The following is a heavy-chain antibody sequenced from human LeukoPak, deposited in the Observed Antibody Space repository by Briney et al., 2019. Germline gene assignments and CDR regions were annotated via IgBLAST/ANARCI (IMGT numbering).Heavy chain of an antibody. Sequence: PGRSLRLSCAASGFTFGSYAMHWVRQAPGKGLEWVAVISYDGSNKYYADSVKGRFIISRDNSKNTLYLQMNSLRAEDTAVYYCASEGYWGQGTLVTVSS. J-gene: IGHJ4*02. V-gene: IGHV3-30-3*01. CDR1: GFTFGSYA. CDR3: ASEGY. CDR2: ISYDGSNK.